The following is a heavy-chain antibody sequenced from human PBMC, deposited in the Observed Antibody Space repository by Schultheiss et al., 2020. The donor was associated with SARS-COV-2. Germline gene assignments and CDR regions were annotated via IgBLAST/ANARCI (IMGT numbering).Heavy chain of an antibody. CDR1: SSYA. D-gene: IGHD4-17*01. Sequence: GGSLRLSCTAFSSYAMHWVRQAPGKGLEWVAVISYDGSDQYYADFVKGRFTISRDNAKNTLYLQMNGLRAEDTAIYYCSRNFDYGDNDAFGIWGQGTVVTVSS. J-gene: IGHJ3*02. CDR2: ISYDGSDQ. CDR3: SRNFDYGDNDAFGI. V-gene: IGHV3-30*04.